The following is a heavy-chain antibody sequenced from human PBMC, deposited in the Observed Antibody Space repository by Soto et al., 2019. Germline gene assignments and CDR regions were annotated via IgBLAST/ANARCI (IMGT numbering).Heavy chain of an antibody. D-gene: IGHD3-10*01. CDR3: SRGYFYGSGTYPIDY. V-gene: IGHV1-18*01. J-gene: IGHJ4*01. CDR1: GYTFTDYG. Sequence: APVKVSCKASGYTFTDYGVTWVRQAPGQGLEWMGWISAYSGNTDYAQNVQGRVTMTTDTSTTTAYVELRTLRSDDTAIYYCSRGYFYGSGTYPIDYWGQGPLVAASS. CDR2: ISAYSGNT.